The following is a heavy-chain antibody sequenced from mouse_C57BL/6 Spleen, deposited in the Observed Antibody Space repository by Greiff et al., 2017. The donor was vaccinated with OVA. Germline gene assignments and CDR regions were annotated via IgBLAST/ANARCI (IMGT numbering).Heavy chain of an antibody. V-gene: IGHV1-50*01. CDR3: ASSKGYFDY. J-gene: IGHJ2*01. D-gene: IGHD2-10*02. CDR2: IDPSDSYT. CDR1: GYTFTSYW. Sequence: QVQLQQPGAELVKPGASVKLSCKASGYTFTSYWMQWVKQRPGQGLEWIGEIDPSDSYTNYNQKFKGKATLTVATSSSTAYMQLSSLTSEDSAVYYCASSKGYFDYWGQGTTLTVSS.